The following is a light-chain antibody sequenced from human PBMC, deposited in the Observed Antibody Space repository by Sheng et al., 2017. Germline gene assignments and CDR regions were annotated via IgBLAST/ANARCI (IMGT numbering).Light chain of an antibody. CDR1: QSILNY. V-gene: IGKV1-39*01. Sequence: DIQMTQSPSFLSASIGDRVTISCRASQSILNYINWYQQKPGKAPKVLIYATSILESGVPSRFSGSGSGTDFTLTISSLQPEDFGSYFCQQSRYTPRTFGQG. J-gene: IGKJ1*01. CDR2: ATS. CDR3: QQSRYTPRT.